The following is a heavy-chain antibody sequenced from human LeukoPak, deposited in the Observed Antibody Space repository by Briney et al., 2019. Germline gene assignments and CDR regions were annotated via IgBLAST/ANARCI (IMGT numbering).Heavy chain of an antibody. CDR2: ISASGGST. V-gene: IGHV3-23*01. Sequence: GGSLRLSCAASGFTFSSSAMSWVRQVPGKGLEWVSGISASGGSTYYADSVRGRFTISRDNSKNTLYLQMNSLRAEDTAVYYCARHTGSGYYYGNWGQGTLVTVSS. CDR1: GFTFSSSA. J-gene: IGHJ4*02. D-gene: IGHD3-22*01. CDR3: ARHTGSGYYYGN.